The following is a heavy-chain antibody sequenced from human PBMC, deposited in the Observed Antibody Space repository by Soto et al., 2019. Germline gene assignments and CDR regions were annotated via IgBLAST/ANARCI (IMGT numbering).Heavy chain of an antibody. J-gene: IGHJ6*02. CDR1: GGSISSGGYY. Sequence: SETLSLTCTVSGGSISSGGYYWSWIRQHPGKGLEWIGYIYYSGSTYYNPSLKSRVTISVDTSKSQFSLKLSSVTAADTAVYYCARGGYYFYYGMDVWGQGTKVTVSS. CDR3: ARGGYYFYYGMDV. CDR2: IYYSGST. V-gene: IGHV4-31*03.